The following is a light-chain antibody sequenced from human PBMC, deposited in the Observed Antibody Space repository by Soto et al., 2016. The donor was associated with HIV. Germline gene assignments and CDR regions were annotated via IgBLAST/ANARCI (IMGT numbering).Light chain of an antibody. Sequence: DIQMTQSPSTLSASVGDRVTITCRASQSISNWLAWYQQKPGKAPKLLIYKASSLGSGVPSRFSGSGSGTEFTLTISSLQPDDFATYYCQQYNSYRTFGQGTKVEIK. CDR3: QQYNSYRT. CDR2: KAS. CDR1: QSISNW. J-gene: IGKJ1*01. V-gene: IGKV1-5*03.